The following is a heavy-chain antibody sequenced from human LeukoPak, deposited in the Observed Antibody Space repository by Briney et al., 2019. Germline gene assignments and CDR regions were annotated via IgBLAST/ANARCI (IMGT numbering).Heavy chain of an antibody. Sequence: PGGSLRLSCAASGFTFSSYEMNWVRQAPGKGLEWVSYISSSGSTIYYADSVKGRFTISRDNAKNSLYLQMNSLRAEDTAVYYCAAQWDGGTGAFAIWGQGTMVTASS. CDR1: GFTFSSYE. CDR3: AAQWDGGTGAFAI. J-gene: IGHJ3*02. D-gene: IGHD1-26*01. V-gene: IGHV3-48*03. CDR2: ISSSGSTI.